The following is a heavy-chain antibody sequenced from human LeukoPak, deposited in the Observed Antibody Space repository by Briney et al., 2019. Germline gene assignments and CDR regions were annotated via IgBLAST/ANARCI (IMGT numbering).Heavy chain of an antibody. V-gene: IGHV4-59*01. CDR2: IYYSGST. CDR3: ARVEGGSYAYYFDY. CDR1: GGSISSYY. J-gene: IGHJ4*02. D-gene: IGHD1-26*01. Sequence: SETLSLTCTVSGGSISSYYWSWIRQPPGKGLEWIGYIYYSGSTNYNPSLKSRVTISVDTSKNQFSLKLSSVTAADTAVYYCARVEGGSYAYYFDYWGQGTLVTVSS.